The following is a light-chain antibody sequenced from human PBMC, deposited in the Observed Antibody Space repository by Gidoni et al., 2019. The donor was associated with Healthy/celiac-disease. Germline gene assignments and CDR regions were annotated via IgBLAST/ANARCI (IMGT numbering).Light chain of an antibody. V-gene: IGKV3-20*01. CDR1: QSVSSSY. CDR2: GAS. CDR3: QQYGSSPR. J-gene: IGKJ1*01. Sequence: EIVLTQSPGTLSLSPGERATLSCRASQSVSSSYLAWYQQKPGQAPRLRIYGASSRATGIPERFSGSGSGTDFTLTISRLEPEDFAVYYCQQYGSSPRFXHXTKVXIK.